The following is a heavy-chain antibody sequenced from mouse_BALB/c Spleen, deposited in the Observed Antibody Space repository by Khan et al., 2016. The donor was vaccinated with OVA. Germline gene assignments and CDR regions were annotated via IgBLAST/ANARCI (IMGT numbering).Heavy chain of an antibody. CDR3: VSYFFGRAWFAY. Sequence: QVQLKQSGPGLVAPSQTLSITCTASGLSLTNYGVGWVRQPPGKGLEWLGVIWGDGSTNYHSEIISRLSTSKDNSNSHAFLMLNSLQTEDTATYYCVSYFFGRAWFAYWGQGTLVTVSA. CDR1: GLSLTNYG. V-gene: IGHV2-3*01. D-gene: IGHD1-1*02. J-gene: IGHJ3*01. CDR2: IWGDGST.